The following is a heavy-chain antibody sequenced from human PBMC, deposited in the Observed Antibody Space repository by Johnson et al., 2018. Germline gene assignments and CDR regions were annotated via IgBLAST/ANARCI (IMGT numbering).Heavy chain of an antibody. J-gene: IGHJ6*03. V-gene: IGHV4-39*07. CDR3: ARARGSGGRCESYCNYYMDV. CDR1: GGSISTSSYY. Sequence: QVQLQESGPGLVKPSETLSLTCTVSGGSISTSSYYWGWIRQPPGKGLEWIGSMYYSGSTYDNPSLKSRVTLSVDTSKNQFSLKLRSVTAADTAVYYCARARGSGGRCESYCNYYMDVWGKGTTVTVSS. D-gene: IGHD2-15*01. CDR2: MYYSGST.